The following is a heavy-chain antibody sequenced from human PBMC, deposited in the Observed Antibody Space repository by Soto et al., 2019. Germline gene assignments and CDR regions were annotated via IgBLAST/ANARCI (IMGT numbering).Heavy chain of an antibody. CDR1: GGTFSSYA. Sequence: QVQLVQSGAEVKKPGSSVKVSCKASGGTFSSYAISWVRQAPGQGLEWMGGIMPIFGTANYAQKFQGRVTITADESTSTAYMELSSLRSEDTAVYYCARDYDITGTLTNYYYYYGMDVWGQGTTVTVSS. D-gene: IGHD1-20*01. J-gene: IGHJ6*02. CDR2: IMPIFGTA. V-gene: IGHV1-69*01. CDR3: ARDYDITGTLTNYYYYYGMDV.